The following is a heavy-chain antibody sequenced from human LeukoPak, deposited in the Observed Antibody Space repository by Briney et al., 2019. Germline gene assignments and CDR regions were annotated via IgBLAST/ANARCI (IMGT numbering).Heavy chain of an antibody. CDR1: GFTFSSFA. CDR2: ISGSGGST. Sequence: GGSLRLSCAASGFTFSSFAMTWVRQAPGKGLEWVSSISGSGGSTYYTDSVQGPFTISRDNSNNTLYLQMNSLRAEDTAVYYCAKYLSSGTSFDDWGQGTLVTVSS. J-gene: IGHJ4*02. CDR3: AKYLSSGTSFDD. V-gene: IGHV3-23*01. D-gene: IGHD3-10*01.